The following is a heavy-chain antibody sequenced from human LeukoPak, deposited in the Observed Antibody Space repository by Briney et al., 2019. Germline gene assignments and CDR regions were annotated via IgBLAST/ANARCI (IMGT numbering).Heavy chain of an antibody. V-gene: IGHV4-39*07. CDR2: IYYSGST. CDR1: RGSISSSSYY. J-gene: IGHJ4*02. CDR3: ARDNTVTTRPFDY. Sequence: SETLSLTCTVSRGSISSSSYYWGWIRQPPGKGLEWIGSIYYSGSTYYNPSLKSRVTISVDTFKNQFSLKLSSVTAADTAVYYCARDNTVTTRPFDYWGQGTLVTVSS. D-gene: IGHD4-11*01.